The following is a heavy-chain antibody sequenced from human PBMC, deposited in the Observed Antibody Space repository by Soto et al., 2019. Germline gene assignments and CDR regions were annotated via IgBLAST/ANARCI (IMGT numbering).Heavy chain of an antibody. CDR1: GYSFTNYW. D-gene: IGHD1-1*01. CDR2: IYPGDSDT. Sequence: PGESLKISCKGSGYSFTNYWIGWVRQMSGKGLEWMGIIYPGDSDTRYSPSFQGHVTISVDKSISTAYLQWSSVKAADTAMYYCAKTWGTCLYGIVYWGQGTQVTVSS. J-gene: IGHJ4*02. CDR3: AKTWGTCLYGIVY. V-gene: IGHV5-51*01.